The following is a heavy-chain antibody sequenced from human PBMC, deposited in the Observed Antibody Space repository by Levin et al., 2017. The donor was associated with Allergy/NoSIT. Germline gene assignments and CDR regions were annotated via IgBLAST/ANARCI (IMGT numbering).Heavy chain of an antibody. Sequence: KAGESLKISCAASGFTFSNAWMSWVRQAPGKGLEWVGRIKSKTDGGTTDYAAPVKGRFTISRDDSKNTLYLQMNSLKTEDTAVYYCTTWSAGPKNYDFWSGYYIHFDYWGQGTLVTVSS. CDR1: GFTFSNAW. D-gene: IGHD3-3*01. CDR3: TTWSAGPKNYDFWSGYYIHFDY. CDR2: IKSKTDGGTT. V-gene: IGHV3-15*01. J-gene: IGHJ4*02.